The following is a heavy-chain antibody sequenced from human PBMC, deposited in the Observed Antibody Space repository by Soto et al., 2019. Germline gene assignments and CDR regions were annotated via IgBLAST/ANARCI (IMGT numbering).Heavy chain of an antibody. CDR3: ARTHQYYDFWSGYST. CDR2: ISYDGNTK. CDR1: GFTFSSYA. J-gene: IGHJ5*02. Sequence: QVQLVESGGGVVQPGRSLRLSCAASGFTFSSYAMHWVRQPPGEGLERVAVISYDGNTKYYADSVKGRFTVSRDNSKNTLSLQMNSRRVEDTAVYYCARTHQYYDFWSGYSTWGQGALVTVSS. D-gene: IGHD3-3*01. V-gene: IGHV3-30-3*01.